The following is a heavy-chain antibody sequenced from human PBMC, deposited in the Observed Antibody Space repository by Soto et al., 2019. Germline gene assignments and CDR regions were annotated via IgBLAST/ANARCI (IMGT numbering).Heavy chain of an antibody. Sequence: GGSLRLSCVAPGFTFSNYGMHWVRQAPGKGLEWVAVISYDGSNKYYADSVKGRFTISRDNARNSLYLQMSSLRAEDTAVYYCARQSLLKSIPIYGYFYYAMDVWGQGTSVTVSS. V-gene: IGHV3-30*03. J-gene: IGHJ6*02. CDR3: ARQSLLKSIPIYGYFYYAMDV. CDR1: GFTFSNYG. CDR2: ISYDGSNK. D-gene: IGHD3-3*01.